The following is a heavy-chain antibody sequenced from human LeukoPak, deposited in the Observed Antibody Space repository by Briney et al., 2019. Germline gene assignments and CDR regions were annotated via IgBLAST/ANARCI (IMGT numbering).Heavy chain of an antibody. CDR2: ISYVGSNK. CDR3: AKNYYDSSGYYYYYYYGMDV. D-gene: IGHD3-22*01. CDR1: GFTFSSYG. V-gene: IGHV3-30*18. J-gene: IGHJ6*02. Sequence: GGSLRLSCAASGFTFSSYGMRWVRQAPGKGLEWVAVISYVGSNKYYADSVKGRFTISRDNSKNTLYLQMNSLRAGDTAVYYCAKNYYDSSGYYYYYYYGMDVWGQGTTVTVSS.